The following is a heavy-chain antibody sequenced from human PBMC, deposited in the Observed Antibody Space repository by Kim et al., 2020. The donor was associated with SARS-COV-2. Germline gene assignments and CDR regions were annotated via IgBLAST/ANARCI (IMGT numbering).Heavy chain of an antibody. Sequence: GGSLRLSCAASGFTFSNYGMHWVRQAPGKGLDWVAVISYDGSNKYYADSVKGRFTISRDNSKNTLYLQMNSLRAEDTAVYYCAKDRTIAARGGGAFDIWGQGTMVTVSS. CDR2: ISYDGSNK. J-gene: IGHJ3*02. CDR3: AKDRTIAARGGGAFDI. CDR1: GFTFSNYG. V-gene: IGHV3-30*18. D-gene: IGHD6-6*01.